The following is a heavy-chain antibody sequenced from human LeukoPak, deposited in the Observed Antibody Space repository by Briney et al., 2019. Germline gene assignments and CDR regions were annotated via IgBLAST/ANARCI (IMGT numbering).Heavy chain of an antibody. D-gene: IGHD3-22*01. Sequence: GGSLRLSCAASGFTFTTHWIHCVRQVPGKGLVWVSCINSDGSNTWYADSVKGRFTISRDNAKNTLFLQMSSLRAEDTAVYYCASSGYYDSSGYQIFDYWGQGTLVTVSS. CDR1: GFTFTTHW. V-gene: IGHV3-74*01. J-gene: IGHJ4*02. CDR2: INSDGSNT. CDR3: ASSGYYDSSGYQIFDY.